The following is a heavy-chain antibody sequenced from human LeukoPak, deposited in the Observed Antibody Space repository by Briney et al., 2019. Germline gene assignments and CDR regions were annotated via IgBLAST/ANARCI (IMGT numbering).Heavy chain of an antibody. Sequence: ASVKVSCKASGYTFTGYYMHWVRQAPGQGLEWMGWINPNSGGTNYAQKFQGWVTMTRDTSISTAYMELSGLRSDDTAVYYCARVAVVAAPDYWGQGTLVTVSS. V-gene: IGHV1-2*04. CDR1: GYTFTGYY. D-gene: IGHD2-15*01. J-gene: IGHJ4*02. CDR2: INPNSGGT. CDR3: ARVAVVAAPDY.